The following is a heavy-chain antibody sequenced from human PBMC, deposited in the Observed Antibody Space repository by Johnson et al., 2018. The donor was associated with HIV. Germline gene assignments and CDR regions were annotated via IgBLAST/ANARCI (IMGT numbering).Heavy chain of an antibody. Sequence: QVQLVESGGGLVKPGGSLRLSCAASGFTFSDYYMSWIRQAPGKGLEWISYISSSGSPIYYADSVKGRFTISRDNSKNTLYLQMNSLRAEDTAVYYCARECSGGSCYPLDHDAFDIWGQGTMVTVSS. CDR3: ARECSGGSCYPLDHDAFDI. V-gene: IGHV3-11*04. D-gene: IGHD2-15*01. CDR1: GFTFSDYY. J-gene: IGHJ3*02. CDR2: ISSSGSPI.